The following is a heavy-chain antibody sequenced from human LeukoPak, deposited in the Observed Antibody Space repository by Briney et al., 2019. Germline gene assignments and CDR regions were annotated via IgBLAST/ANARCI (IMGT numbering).Heavy chain of an antibody. J-gene: IGHJ4*02. Sequence: GASLRLSCAASGFSLSTYGVSWVRQPPGKGLEWVSGITGTGGSTYYADSVKGRFTVSRDTTKNTLYLQMNSLRAEDTAIYYCAKDHGTAVAGFYYWGQGTLVTVSS. CDR3: AKDHGTAVAGFYY. CDR2: ITGTGGST. CDR1: GFSLSTYG. V-gene: IGHV3-23*01. D-gene: IGHD6-19*01.